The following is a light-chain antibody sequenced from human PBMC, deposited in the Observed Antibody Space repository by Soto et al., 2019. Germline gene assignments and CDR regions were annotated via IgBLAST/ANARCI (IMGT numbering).Light chain of an antibody. V-gene: IGKV3-11*01. CDR3: QQRNYWLIT. Sequence: EIVLTQSPATLSLSPGGGVTVSCRASQSVGSYLAWYQQKLGQAPRLLIYDASKRATGIPARFSGSGSGTVFTLTINSLEPEDFAVYYCQQRNYWLITFGQGTRLEIK. CDR2: DAS. CDR1: QSVGSY. J-gene: IGKJ5*01.